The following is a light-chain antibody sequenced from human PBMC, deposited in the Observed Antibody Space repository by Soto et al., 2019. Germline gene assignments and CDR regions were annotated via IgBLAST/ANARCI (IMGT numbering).Light chain of an antibody. J-gene: IGLJ1*01. V-gene: IGLV2-14*03. Sequence: QPVLTQPASVSGSPGQSITISCTGTSSDIGDYNSVSWYQQHPGKAPKLIIYEVSHRPSGVSNRFSGSKSGNTASLTISGLQADDEADYYCNSFTTSTTPYVFGTGTKVTV. CDR1: SSDIGDYNS. CDR3: NSFTTSTTPYV. CDR2: EVS.